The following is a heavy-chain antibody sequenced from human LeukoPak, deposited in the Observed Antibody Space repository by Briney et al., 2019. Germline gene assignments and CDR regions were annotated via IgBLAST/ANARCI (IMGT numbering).Heavy chain of an antibody. D-gene: IGHD3-10*01. CDR1: GGTFSSYA. CDR3: ASLGDYYYGSGSHTSRFDY. Sequence: SVKVSCKASGGTFSSYAITWVRQAPGQGLEWMGGIIPIFGTANYAQKFQGRVTITADESTSTAYMELSSLRSEDTAVYYCASLGDYYYGSGSHTSRFDYWGQGTLVTVSS. V-gene: IGHV1-69*13. CDR2: IIPIFGTA. J-gene: IGHJ4*02.